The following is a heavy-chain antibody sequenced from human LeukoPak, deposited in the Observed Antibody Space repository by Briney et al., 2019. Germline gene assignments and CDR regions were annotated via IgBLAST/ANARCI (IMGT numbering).Heavy chain of an antibody. CDR1: GFTVSGNY. Sequence: SGGSLRLSCAASGFTVSGNYMSWVRQAPGKRLECVSLIYGGGTTYYADSVKGRFTISRDNSKNTLYLQMNSLRADDTAVYYCARKSPGTTKWCFDLWGRGTLVTVSS. CDR3: ARKSPGTTKWCFDL. V-gene: IGHV3-66*01. CDR2: IYGGGTT. J-gene: IGHJ2*01. D-gene: IGHD1-7*01.